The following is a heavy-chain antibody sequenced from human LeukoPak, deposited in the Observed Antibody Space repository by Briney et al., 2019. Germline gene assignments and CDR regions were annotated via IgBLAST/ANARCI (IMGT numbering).Heavy chain of an antibody. CDR3: ARAPYGSGSYYNDY. J-gene: IGHJ4*02. V-gene: IGHV1-18*01. D-gene: IGHD3-10*01. Sequence: ASVKVSCKASGYTFTSYGITWVRQAPGQGLEWMGWITVYSGDTSYAQKFQGRVTMTTDTSTSTTYMELRSLRSDDTALYYCARAPYGSGSYYNDYWGQGTLVTVSS. CDR1: GYTFTSYG. CDR2: ITVYSGDT.